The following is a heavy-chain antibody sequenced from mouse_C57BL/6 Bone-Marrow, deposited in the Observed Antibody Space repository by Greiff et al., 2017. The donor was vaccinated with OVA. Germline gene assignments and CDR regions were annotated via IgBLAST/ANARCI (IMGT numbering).Heavy chain of an antibody. D-gene: IGHD2-1*01. Sequence: QVQLQQSGAELVKPEASVKISCKASGYAFSNYWMNWVKQRPGKGLEWIGQIYPGDGDTNYNGKFKGKATLTADKSSSTAYMQLSSLTSEDSAVYFCARGEGNFAYWGQGTLVTVSA. CDR3: ARGEGNFAY. CDR1: GYAFSNYW. V-gene: IGHV1-80*01. J-gene: IGHJ3*01. CDR2: IYPGDGDT.